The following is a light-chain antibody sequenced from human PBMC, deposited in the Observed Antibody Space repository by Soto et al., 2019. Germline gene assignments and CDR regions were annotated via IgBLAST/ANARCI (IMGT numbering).Light chain of an antibody. J-gene: IGKJ2*01. CDR3: QQYYGTPYT. CDR1: QTILYSSNNKNH. V-gene: IGKV4-1*01. CDR2: WAS. Sequence: DIVMTQSPDSLAVSLGERATINCRSSQTILYSSNNKNHLAWYHQKPGQSPELLISWASTRDSGVPDRFSGSGSGTDFTLTISSLQAEDVAVYYCQQYYGTPYTFGQGTRLEIK.